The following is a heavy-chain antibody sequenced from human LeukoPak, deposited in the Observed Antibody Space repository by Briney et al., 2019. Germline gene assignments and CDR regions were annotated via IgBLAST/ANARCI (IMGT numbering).Heavy chain of an antibody. CDR2: IYHSGST. CDR3: ARLSSDGATYFDY. J-gene: IGHJ4*02. D-gene: IGHD6-25*01. V-gene: IGHV4-4*02. Sequence: SGTLSLTCAVSGGSISSSNWWSWVRQPPGKGLEWIGEIYHSGSTHYNPSLQSRVTISIDMSKNQFSLKLNSVTAADTAVYYCARLSSDGATYFDYRGQGTRVTVSS. CDR1: GGSISSSNW.